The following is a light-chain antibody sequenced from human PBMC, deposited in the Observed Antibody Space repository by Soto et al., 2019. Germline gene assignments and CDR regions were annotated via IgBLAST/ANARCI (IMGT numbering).Light chain of an antibody. Sequence: QSVLTQPPSVSCAPGQRVTISCTGSSSNIGAGYDVHWYQQLPETAPKLLNYGNSNRPSGVPDRFSGSKSGTSASLAITGLQAEDEADYYCQSYDSSLSRVFGGGTKLTVL. CDR2: GNS. J-gene: IGLJ2*01. CDR3: QSYDSSLSRV. V-gene: IGLV1-40*01. CDR1: SSNIGAGYD.